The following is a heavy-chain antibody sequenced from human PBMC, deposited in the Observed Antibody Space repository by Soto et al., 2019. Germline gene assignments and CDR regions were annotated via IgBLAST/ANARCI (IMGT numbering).Heavy chain of an antibody. J-gene: IGHJ4*02. Sequence: QVQLVESGGGVVQPGRSVRLSCAASGFTFSSYGMHWVRQAPGKGLEWVAVIWYDGSNKYYADSVKGRFTISRDNSKNTLYLQMNSLRAEDTAVYDCARDQGGYFDYWGQGPLVTVSS. V-gene: IGHV3-33*01. D-gene: IGHD1-26*01. CDR2: IWYDGSNK. CDR1: GFTFSSYG. CDR3: ARDQGGYFDY.